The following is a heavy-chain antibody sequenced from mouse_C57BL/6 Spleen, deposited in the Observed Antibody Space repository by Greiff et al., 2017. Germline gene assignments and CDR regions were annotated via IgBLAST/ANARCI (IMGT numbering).Heavy chain of an antibody. CDR1: EYAFTNYL. CDR2: INPGSGGT. J-gene: IGHJ1*03. CDR3: ARTPVATVVPPWYFDV. V-gene: IGHV1-54*01. Sequence: VQLQQSGAELVRPGTSVKVSCKASEYAFTNYLIEWVKQRPGQGLEWIGVINPGSGGTNYNEKFKGKATLTADKSSSTAYMQLSSLTSEDSAVYFCARTPVATVVPPWYFDVWDTGTTVTVSS. D-gene: IGHD1-1*01.